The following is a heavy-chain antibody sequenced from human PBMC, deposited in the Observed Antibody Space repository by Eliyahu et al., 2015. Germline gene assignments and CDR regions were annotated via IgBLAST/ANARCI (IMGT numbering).Heavy chain of an antibody. CDR2: IYYSGST. Sequence: QLQLQESGPGLVKPSETLSLTCTVSGGSISSSSYYWGWIRQPPGKGLEWIGSIYYSGSTYYNPSLKSRVTISVDTSKNQFSLKLSSVTAADTAVYYCARLNFGVVIISSYYGMDVWGQGTTVTVSS. V-gene: IGHV4-39*01. CDR1: GGSISSSSYY. CDR3: ARLNFGVVIISSYYGMDV. D-gene: IGHD3-3*01. J-gene: IGHJ6*02.